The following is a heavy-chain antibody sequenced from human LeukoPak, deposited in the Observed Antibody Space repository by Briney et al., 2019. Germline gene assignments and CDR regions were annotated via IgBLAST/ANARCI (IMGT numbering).Heavy chain of an antibody. D-gene: IGHD1-7*01. Sequence: SETLSLTCAVYGGSFSGYYWSWIRQPPGKGLEWIGEINHSGSTNYNPSLKSRVTISVDTSKNQFSLKLSSVTAADTAVYYCARLELPGSLDYWGQGTLVTVSS. CDR1: GGSFSGYY. CDR2: INHSGST. V-gene: IGHV4-34*01. CDR3: ARLELPGSLDY. J-gene: IGHJ4*02.